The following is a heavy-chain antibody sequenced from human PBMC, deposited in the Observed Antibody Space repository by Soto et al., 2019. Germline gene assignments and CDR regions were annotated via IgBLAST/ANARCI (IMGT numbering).Heavy chain of an antibody. CDR3: ARAAAGPKYYYYYYGMDV. J-gene: IGHJ6*02. CDR2: ISAYNGNT. V-gene: IGHV1-18*01. D-gene: IGHD6-13*01. Sequence: ASVKVSCKASGYTFTSYGISWVRQAPGQGLEWMGWISAYNGNTNYAQKLQGRVTMTTDTSTSTAYMELRSLRSDDTAVYYCARAAAGPKYYYYYYGMDVWGQGTTVTVSS. CDR1: GYTFTSYG.